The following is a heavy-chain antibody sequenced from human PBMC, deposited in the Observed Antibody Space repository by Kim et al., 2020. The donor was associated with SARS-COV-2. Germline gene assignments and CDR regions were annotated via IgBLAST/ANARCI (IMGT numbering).Heavy chain of an antibody. CDR1: GFTFSSYA. CDR3: ARARATVSPIWFDP. J-gene: IGHJ5*02. V-gene: IGHV3-30*04. Sequence: GGSLRLSCAASGFTFSSYAMHWVRQAPGKGLEWVAVISYDGSNKYYADSVKGRFTISRDNSKNTLYLQMNSLRAEDTAVYYCARARATVSPIWFDPWGQGTLVTVSS. D-gene: IGHD4-4*01. CDR2: ISYDGSNK.